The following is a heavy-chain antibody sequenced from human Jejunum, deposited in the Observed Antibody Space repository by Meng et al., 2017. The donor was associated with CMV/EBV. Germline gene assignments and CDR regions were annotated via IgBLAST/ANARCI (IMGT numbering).Heavy chain of an antibody. CDR3: ARDRPADDAFDI. Sequence: KASGYIISNYGISWVRQVPGLGPVWMGYSSVNDVDTIYVQRFKGRVTMTMDTATSTALMELRGLTPDDTAMYYCARDRPADDAFDIWGQGTMVTVSS. CDR2: SSVNDVDT. J-gene: IGHJ3*02. V-gene: IGHV1-18*01. CDR1: GYIISNYG.